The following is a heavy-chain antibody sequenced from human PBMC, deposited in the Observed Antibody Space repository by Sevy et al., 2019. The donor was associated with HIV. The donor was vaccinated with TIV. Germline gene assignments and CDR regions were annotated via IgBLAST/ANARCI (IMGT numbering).Heavy chain of an antibody. CDR1: GFTFSSYA. Sequence: GGSLRLSCAASGFTFSSYAMSWVRQAPGKGLEWVSAISGSGGSTYYADSVKGRFTISRDNSKNTLYLQRNSLRAEDTVFYYGAKYASRGYCYDPLDYWGQGTLVTVSS. CDR2: ISGSGGST. V-gene: IGHV3-23*01. D-gene: IGHD5-18*01. J-gene: IGHJ4*02. CDR3: AKYASRGYCYDPLDY.